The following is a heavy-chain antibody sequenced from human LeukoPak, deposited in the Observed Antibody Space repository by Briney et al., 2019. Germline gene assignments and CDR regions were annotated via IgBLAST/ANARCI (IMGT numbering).Heavy chain of an antibody. D-gene: IGHD2-21*02. J-gene: IGHJ3*02. CDR2: IIPIFGTA. CDR1: GGTFSSYA. CDR3: ARLGSMVTESVVTAAEVPI. Sequence: SVKVSCKASGGTFSSYAISWVRQAPGQGLEWMGGIIPIFGTANYAQKFQGRVTITTDESTRTAYMELSSLRSEDTAVYYCARLGSMVTESVVTAAEVPIWGQGTMVTVSS. V-gene: IGHV1-69*05.